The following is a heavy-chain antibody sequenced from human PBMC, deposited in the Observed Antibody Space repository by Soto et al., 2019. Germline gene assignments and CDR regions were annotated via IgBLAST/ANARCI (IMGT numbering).Heavy chain of an antibody. CDR3: ARDQASQYCGGDCSQYYYYYYGMDV. V-gene: IGHV3-33*01. CDR2: IWYDGSNK. Sequence: GGSLRLSCAASGFTFSSYGMHWVRQAPGKGLEWVAVIWYDGSNKYYADSVKGRFTISRDNSKNTLYLQMNSLRAEDTAVYYCARDQASQYCGGDCSQYYYYYYGMDVWGQGTTVTVSS. D-gene: IGHD2-21*02. CDR1: GFTFSSYG. J-gene: IGHJ6*02.